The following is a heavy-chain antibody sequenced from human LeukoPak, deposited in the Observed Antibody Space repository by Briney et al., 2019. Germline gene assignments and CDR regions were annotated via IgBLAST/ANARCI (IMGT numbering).Heavy chain of an antibody. D-gene: IGHD2-8*01. V-gene: IGHV4-59*08. Sequence: SETLSLTCTVSGGSISSYYWSWIRQPPGKGLEWIGYICYSGSTNYNPSLKSRVTISVDTSKNQFSLKLSSVTAADTAVYYCARVLGYCTNGVCYKNWFDPWGQGTLVTVSS. CDR3: ARVLGYCTNGVCYKNWFDP. J-gene: IGHJ5*02. CDR2: ICYSGST. CDR1: GGSISSYY.